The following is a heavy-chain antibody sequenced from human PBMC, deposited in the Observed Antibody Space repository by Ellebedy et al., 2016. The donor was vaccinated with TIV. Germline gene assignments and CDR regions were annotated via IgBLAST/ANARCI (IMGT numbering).Heavy chain of an antibody. CDR1: GFTFSSYW. CDR2: IKQDGSEK. V-gene: IGHV3-7*01. J-gene: IGHJ5*02. D-gene: IGHD6-19*01. Sequence: GGSLRLXXAASGFTFSSYWMSWVRQAPGKGLEWVANIKQDGSEKYYVDSVKGRFTISRDNAKNSLYLQMNSLRAEDTAVYYCARDIEQWLVGTVNWFDPWGQGTLVTVSS. CDR3: ARDIEQWLVGTVNWFDP.